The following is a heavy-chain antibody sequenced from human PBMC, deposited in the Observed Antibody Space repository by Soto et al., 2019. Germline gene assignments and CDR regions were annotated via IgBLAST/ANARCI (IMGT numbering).Heavy chain of an antibody. V-gene: IGHV1-46*01. CDR2: INPGGGST. J-gene: IGHJ5*02. Sequence: QVQLVQSGAEVKKPGASVKVSCKASGYTFTSYYMHWVRQAPGQGLEWMGIINPGGGSTSYEQKFQGRVTMTRDTSTSTVYMELSSLRSGDTAVYYCARRLEGYWGRWFDPWGQGTLVTVSS. CDR1: GYTFTSYY. D-gene: IGHD3-16*01. CDR3: ARRLEGYWGRWFDP.